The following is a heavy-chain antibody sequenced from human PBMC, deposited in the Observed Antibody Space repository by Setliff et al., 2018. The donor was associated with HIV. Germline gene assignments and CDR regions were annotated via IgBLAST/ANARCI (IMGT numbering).Heavy chain of an antibody. D-gene: IGHD5-18*01. V-gene: IGHV1-2*02. CDR2: INPNSGGT. CDR3: ARAPGPPWIQLWLTYFDY. J-gene: IGHJ4*02. Sequence: SVKVSCKASGYTFTGYYLHWGRQAPGQGLEWVGWINPNSGGTNYAQNFLGRVTMTRDTSISTAYMELSRLRSEDTAVFYCARAPGPPWIQLWLTYFDYWGRGTLVTVSS. CDR1: GYTFTGYY.